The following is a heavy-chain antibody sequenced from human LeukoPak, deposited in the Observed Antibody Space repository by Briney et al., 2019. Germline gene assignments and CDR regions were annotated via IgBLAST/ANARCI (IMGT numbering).Heavy chain of an antibody. CDR1: GFSLSTSGVG. J-gene: IGHJ4*02. Sequence: ESGPTLVNPTQTPTLTCTFSGFSLSTSGVGVGWIRLPPGKALEWLALIYWDDDKRYSPSLKSRLTITKDTSKNQVVLTMTNMDPVDTAIYYCAHSKSWRYYDILTGVFDYWGQGTLVTVSS. CDR3: AHSKSWRYYDILTGVFDY. V-gene: IGHV2-5*02. D-gene: IGHD3-9*01. CDR2: IYWDDDK.